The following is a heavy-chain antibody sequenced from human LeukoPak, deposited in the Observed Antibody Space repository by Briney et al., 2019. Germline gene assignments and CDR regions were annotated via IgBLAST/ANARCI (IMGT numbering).Heavy chain of an antibody. Sequence: GGSLRLPCAASGFTFDDYGMSWVRQAPGKGLEWVSGINWNGGSTGYADSVKGRFTISRDNAKNSLYLQMNSLRAEDTALYHCARVAGGRVAARPFDYWGQGTLVTVSS. J-gene: IGHJ4*02. CDR2: INWNGGST. D-gene: IGHD6-6*01. V-gene: IGHV3-20*01. CDR3: ARVAGGRVAARPFDY. CDR1: GFTFDDYG.